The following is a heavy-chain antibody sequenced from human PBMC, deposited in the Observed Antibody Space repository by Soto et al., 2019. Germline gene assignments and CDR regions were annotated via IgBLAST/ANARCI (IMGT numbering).Heavy chain of an antibody. CDR1: GGTFSSYA. D-gene: IGHD2-2*01. V-gene: IGHV1-69*13. Sequence: AASVKVSCKASGGTFSSYAISWVRQAPGQGLEWMGGIIPIFGTANYAQKFQGRVTITADESTSTAYMELSSLRSEDTAVYYCAREDIVVVPAAMDRTYGMDVWGQGTTVTVSS. J-gene: IGHJ6*02. CDR3: AREDIVVVPAAMDRTYGMDV. CDR2: IIPIFGTA.